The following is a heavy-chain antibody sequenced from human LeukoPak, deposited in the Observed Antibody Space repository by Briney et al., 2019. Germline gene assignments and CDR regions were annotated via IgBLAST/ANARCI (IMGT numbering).Heavy chain of an antibody. D-gene: IGHD6-6*01. Sequence: PSETLSLTCAVYGGSFSGYYWSWIRQPPGKGLEWIGEMNHSGSTNYNPSLKSRVTISVDTSKNQFSLKLSSVTAADTAIYYCARDFSSSSTVYYYYYMDVWGKGTTVTVSS. CDR1: GGSFSGYY. V-gene: IGHV4-34*01. CDR3: ARDFSSSSTVYYYYYMDV. J-gene: IGHJ6*03. CDR2: MNHSGST.